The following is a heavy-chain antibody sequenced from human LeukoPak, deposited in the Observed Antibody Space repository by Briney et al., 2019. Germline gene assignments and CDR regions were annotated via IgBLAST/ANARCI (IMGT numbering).Heavy chain of an antibody. V-gene: IGHV1-69*05. J-gene: IGHJ6*03. CDR1: GGTFSSYA. CDR3: AREREMATTDYYYYYYMDV. Sequence: ASVKVSCKASGGTFSSYAISWERQAPGQGLEWMGGIIPIFGTANYAQKFQGRVTITTDESTSTAYMELSSLRSEDTAVYYCAREREMATTDYYYYYYMDVWGKGTTVTLSS. CDR2: IIPIFGTA. D-gene: IGHD5-24*01.